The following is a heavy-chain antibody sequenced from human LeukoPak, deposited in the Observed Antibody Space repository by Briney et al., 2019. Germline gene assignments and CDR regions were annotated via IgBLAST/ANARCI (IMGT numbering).Heavy chain of an antibody. D-gene: IGHD3-3*01. J-gene: IGHJ4*02. CDR3: ARNEGRPYYDFWSGYHLAPADY. Sequence: GESLKISCKGSGYSFTSYWISWVRRMPGKGLEWMGRIDPSDSYTNYSPSFQGHVTISADKSISTAYLQWSSLKASDTAMYYCARNEGRPYYDFWSGYHLAPADYWGQGTLVTVSS. CDR1: GYSFTSYW. V-gene: IGHV5-10-1*01. CDR2: IDPSDSYT.